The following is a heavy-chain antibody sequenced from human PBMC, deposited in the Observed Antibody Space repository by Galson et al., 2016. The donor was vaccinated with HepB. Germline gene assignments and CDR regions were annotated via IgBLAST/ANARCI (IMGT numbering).Heavy chain of an antibody. D-gene: IGHD5-18*01. J-gene: IGHJ4*02. CDR3: ARGIYSYGYY. CDR1: GFTFSSYP. V-gene: IGHV3-30*04. CDR2: ISYDVSSK. Sequence: SLRLSCAASGFTFSSYPLHWVRQAPGKGLEWVALISYDVSSKYYADSVKGRFTISRDNSKNTLYLQMNSLRAEDTAVYYCARGIYSYGYYWGQGTLVTVSS.